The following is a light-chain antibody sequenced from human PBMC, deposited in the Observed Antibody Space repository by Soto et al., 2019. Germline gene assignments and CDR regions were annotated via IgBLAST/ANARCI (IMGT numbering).Light chain of an antibody. CDR1: QSVRSSY. CDR3: QQYGSSPRT. J-gene: IGKJ1*01. Sequence: EMVMTQSPATLSVSPGERATLSCRASQSVRSSYLAWYQQKPCQAPRLLIYGASNRATGIPDRFSGSGSGTDFTLTISRMEPEDFAVYYCQQYGSSPRTFGQWTKGDIK. V-gene: IGKV3-20*01. CDR2: GAS.